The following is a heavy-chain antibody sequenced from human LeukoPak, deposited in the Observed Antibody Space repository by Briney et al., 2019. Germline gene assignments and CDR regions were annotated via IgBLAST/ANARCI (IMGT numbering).Heavy chain of an antibody. J-gene: IGHJ4*02. D-gene: IGHD5-12*01. CDR3: ARAHRGGYGGSRLAYFDY. CDR1: GGSFSGYY. V-gene: IGHV4-34*01. Sequence: PSETLSLTCAVYGGSFSGYYWSWIRQPPGKGLEWIGEINHSGSTNYNPSLKSRVTISVDTSKNQFSLKLSSVTAADTAVYYCARAHRGGYGGSRLAYFDYWGQGTLVTVSS. CDR2: INHSGST.